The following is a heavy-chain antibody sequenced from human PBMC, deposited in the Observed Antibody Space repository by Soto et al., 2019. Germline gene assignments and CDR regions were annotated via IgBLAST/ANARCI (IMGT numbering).Heavy chain of an antibody. Sequence: QVQLVQSGPEVKKPGASVKVSCKGSGYTFISHDINWVRQATGQGLEWMGWVNPKTGTTGYAQRFQGRVSMTRDTSISTAYLELRSLTFEDTAVYYCAQGGYSGYDPGFDYWGQGTLVTVSS. V-gene: IGHV1-8*01. D-gene: IGHD5-12*01. CDR1: GYTFISHD. J-gene: IGHJ4*02. CDR3: AQGGYSGYDPGFDY. CDR2: VNPKTGTT.